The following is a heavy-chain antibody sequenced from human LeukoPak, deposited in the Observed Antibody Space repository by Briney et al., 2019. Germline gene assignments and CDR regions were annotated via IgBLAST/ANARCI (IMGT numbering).Heavy chain of an antibody. Sequence: PSETLSLTCSVSGYSIRSGYQWGWIRQAPGKGLEWIGSIDYSGRTYDNPSLKSRVTISIDTSKNQIFLKLRSTTAADTAHYYCARAEINDYNRYWGQGILVIVSS. V-gene: IGHV4-38-2*01. D-gene: IGHD4-11*01. J-gene: IGHJ4*02. CDR1: GYSIRSGYQ. CDR2: IDYSGRT. CDR3: ARAEINDYNRY.